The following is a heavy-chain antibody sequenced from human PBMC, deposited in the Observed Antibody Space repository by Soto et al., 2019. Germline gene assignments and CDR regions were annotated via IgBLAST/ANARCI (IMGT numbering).Heavy chain of an antibody. Sequence: ASVKVSCKVTGYTLTELSMHWVRQAPGKGLEWMGGFDPEDGETIYAQKFQGRVTMTEDTSTDTAYMELSSLRSEDTAVYYCSGGYSYGYGLNAFDIWGQGTMVTVSS. CDR1: GYTLTELS. J-gene: IGHJ3*02. V-gene: IGHV1-24*01. CDR3: SGGYSYGYGLNAFDI. D-gene: IGHD5-18*01. CDR2: FDPEDGET.